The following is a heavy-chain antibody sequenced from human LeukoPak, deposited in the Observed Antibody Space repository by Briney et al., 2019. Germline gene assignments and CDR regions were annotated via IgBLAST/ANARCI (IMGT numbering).Heavy chain of an antibody. Sequence: SETLSLTCAVSGGSISSSNWWSWVRQPPGKGLEWIGEIYHSGSTNYNPSLKSRVTISVDKSKNQFSLKLSSVTAADTAVYYCAATYYYDCSGYSGDYWGQGTLVTVSS. J-gene: IGHJ4*02. CDR1: GGSISSSNW. CDR2: IYHSGST. V-gene: IGHV4-4*02. D-gene: IGHD3-22*01. CDR3: AATYYYDCSGYSGDY.